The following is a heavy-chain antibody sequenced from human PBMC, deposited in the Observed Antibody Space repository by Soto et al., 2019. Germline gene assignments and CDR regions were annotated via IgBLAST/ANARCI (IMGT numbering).Heavy chain of an antibody. J-gene: IGHJ6*02. CDR3: ANDRVGTYYDFWSGYYLPDYYYYGMDV. V-gene: IGHV3-23*01. CDR2: ISGSGGST. D-gene: IGHD3-3*01. CDR1: GFTFSSYA. Sequence: GGSLRLSCAASGFTFSSYAMSWVRQAPGKGLEWVSAISGSGGSTYYADSVKGRFTISRDNSKNTLYLQMNSLRAEDTAVYYCANDRVGTYYDFWSGYYLPDYYYYGMDVWGQGTTVTVSS.